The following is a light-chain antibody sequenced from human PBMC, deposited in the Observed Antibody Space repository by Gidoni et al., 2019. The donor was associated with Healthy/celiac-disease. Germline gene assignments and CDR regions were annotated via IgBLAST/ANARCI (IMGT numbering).Light chain of an antibody. V-gene: IGLV1-47*01. CDR2: RNN. Sequence: QSLLPHPPSASGTPGQRVTISCSGRRSNIGSNYVYWDQQLPGTAPKLLIYRNNQRPSGVPDRFSGSKCGTSDSLAISGLRSEDEADYYCAAWDDSLSGNWVFSGGTKLTVL. CDR1: RSNIGSNY. CDR3: AAWDDSLSGNWV. J-gene: IGLJ3*02.